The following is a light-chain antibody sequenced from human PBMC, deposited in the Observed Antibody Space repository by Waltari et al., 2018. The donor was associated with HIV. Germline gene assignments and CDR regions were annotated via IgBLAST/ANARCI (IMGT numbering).Light chain of an antibody. Sequence: QSALTQPPSASGSRGQSVTISCTGTSSDVGAYNYVSWYQQYPGMAPKLIIYEVNKRPSGVPDRFSGSKSGNTASMTVSGLQAEDEADFYCSSYAGSAVVFGGGT. J-gene: IGLJ2*01. CDR1: SSDVGAYNY. CDR2: EVN. CDR3: SSYAGSAVV. V-gene: IGLV2-8*01.